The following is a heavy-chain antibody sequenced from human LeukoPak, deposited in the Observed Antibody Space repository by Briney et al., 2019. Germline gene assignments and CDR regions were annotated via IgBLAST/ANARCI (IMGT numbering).Heavy chain of an antibody. CDR1: GFTFSSHG. V-gene: IGHV3-33*01. Sequence: PGGSLRLSCAASGFTFSSHGMHWVRQAPGKGLEWVAVIWYDASNKYYADSVKSRFTISRDNSKNMLYVEMNSLRAEDTAVYYCVRWGSGKVMDVWGKGTTVTVSP. D-gene: IGHD7-27*01. J-gene: IGHJ6*04. CDR2: IWYDASNK. CDR3: VRWGSGKVMDV.